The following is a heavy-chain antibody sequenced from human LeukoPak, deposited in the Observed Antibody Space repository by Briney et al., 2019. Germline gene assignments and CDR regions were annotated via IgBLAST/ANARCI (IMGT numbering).Heavy chain of an antibody. CDR3: AKPKGYCSGGSCYSIFHY. D-gene: IGHD2-15*01. J-gene: IGHJ4*02. CDR2: ISGSGGST. Sequence: GGSLRLSCAASGFTFSSYAMSWVRQAPGKGLEWVSAISGSGGSTYYADSVKGRFTISRDNSKNTLYLQMNSLRAEDTAVYYCAKPKGYCSGGSCYSIFHYWGQGTLVTVSS. V-gene: IGHV3-23*01. CDR1: GFTFSSYA.